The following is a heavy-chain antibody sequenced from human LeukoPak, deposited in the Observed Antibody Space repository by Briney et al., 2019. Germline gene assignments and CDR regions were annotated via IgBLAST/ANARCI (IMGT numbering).Heavy chain of an antibody. CDR3: ARGIAAAGMMGNWFDP. D-gene: IGHD6-13*01. CDR1: RDSVSTNSAA. Sequence: SQSLSLTSAISRDSVSTNSAAWNWVRHSPSRGLEWLGRTYYRSKRYNDYAVAVKSRITSNPDTSKNQCSLQLNSVTPEDTAAYSCARGIAAAGMMGNWFDPWGQGTLVTVSP. J-gene: IGHJ5*02. CDR2: TYYRSKRYN. V-gene: IGHV6-1*01.